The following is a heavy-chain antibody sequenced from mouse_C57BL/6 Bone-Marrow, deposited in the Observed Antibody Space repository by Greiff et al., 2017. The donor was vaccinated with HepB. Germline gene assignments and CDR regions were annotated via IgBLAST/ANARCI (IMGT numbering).Heavy chain of an antibody. D-gene: IGHD2-1*01. V-gene: IGHV2-9-1*01. CDR1: GFSLTSYA. Sequence: QVQLQQSGPGLVAPSQSLSITCTVSGFSLTSYAISWVRQPPGKGLEWLGVIWTGGGTNYNSALKSRLSISKDNSKSQVFLKMNSLQTDDTARYYCARNPSNGNPYYFDYWGQGTTLTVSS. J-gene: IGHJ2*01. CDR3: ARNPSNGNPYYFDY. CDR2: IWTGGGT.